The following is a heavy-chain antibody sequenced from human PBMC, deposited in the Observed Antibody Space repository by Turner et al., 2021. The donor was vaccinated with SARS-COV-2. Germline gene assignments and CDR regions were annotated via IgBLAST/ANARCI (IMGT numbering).Heavy chain of an antibody. CDR2: ISVSGGST. V-gene: IGHV3-23*01. D-gene: IGHD3-10*01. CDR1: GFTFSSYA. Sequence: EVQLLESGGGLLQPGGSLRLSFVASGFTFSSYAMSWVRQAPGKGLEWVSSISVSGGSTYFADFVKGRFTISRDNFKNILYLQMNSLRAEDTAVYYCAKDPLSSRDGFDPWGQGTLVTVSS. CDR3: AKDPLSSRDGFDP. J-gene: IGHJ5*02.